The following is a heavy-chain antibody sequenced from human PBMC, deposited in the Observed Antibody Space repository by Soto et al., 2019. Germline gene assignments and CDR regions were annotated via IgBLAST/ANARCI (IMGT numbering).Heavy chain of an antibody. CDR2: IWYDGSNK. CDR1: GFTFSSYG. CDR3: ARVGGCSSTSCYGEGYYYYYMDV. Sequence: GGSLRLSCAASGFTFSSYGMHWVRQAPGKGLEWVAVIWYDGSNKYYADSVKGRFTISRDNSKNTLYLQMNSLRAEDTAVYYCARVGGCSSTSCYGEGYYYYYMDVWGKGTTVTVSS. D-gene: IGHD2-2*01. V-gene: IGHV3-33*01. J-gene: IGHJ6*03.